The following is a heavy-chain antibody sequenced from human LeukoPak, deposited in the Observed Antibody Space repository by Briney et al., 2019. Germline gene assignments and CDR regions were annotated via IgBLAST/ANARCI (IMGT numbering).Heavy chain of an antibody. V-gene: IGHV4-4*02. Sequence: SETLSLTCAVSGGSISSSNYWSWVRQPPGKGLEWIGEINHSGTTNYNPSLRSRVTISLDTSKNQFSLKLTSVTAADTAVYYCASSIYYYDRSGYLDWGQGTLVTVSS. D-gene: IGHD3-22*01. CDR1: GGSISSSNY. CDR2: INHSGTT. J-gene: IGHJ4*02. CDR3: ASSIYYYDRSGYLD.